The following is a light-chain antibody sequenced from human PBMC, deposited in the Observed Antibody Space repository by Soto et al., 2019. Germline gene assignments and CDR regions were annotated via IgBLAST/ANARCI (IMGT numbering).Light chain of an antibody. CDR2: AAS. J-gene: IGKJ4*01. CDR3: QQSYSTLT. Sequence: DIQMTQSPSSLSASVGYRVTITCLASQSISSYLNWYQQKPGKAPKLLIYAASSLQSGVPSRFSGSGSGTDFTLTISSLQPEDFATYYCQQSYSTLTFGGGTKVDLK. V-gene: IGKV1-39*01. CDR1: QSISSY.